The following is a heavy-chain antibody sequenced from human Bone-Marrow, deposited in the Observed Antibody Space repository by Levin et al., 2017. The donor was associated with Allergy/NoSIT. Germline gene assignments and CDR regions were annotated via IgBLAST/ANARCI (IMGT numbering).Heavy chain of an antibody. CDR3: ARDYARGEPEYYFDY. V-gene: IGHV1-2*02. D-gene: IGHD1-14*01. J-gene: IGHJ4*02. CDR2: INPNSGGT. Sequence: GESLKISCKASGYTFTGYYMHWVRQAPGQGLQWMGWINPNSGGTNYAQKFQGRVTMTRDTSISTAYMELSRLRSDDTALYYCARDYARGEPEYYFDYWGQGTLVTVSS. CDR1: GYTFTGYY.